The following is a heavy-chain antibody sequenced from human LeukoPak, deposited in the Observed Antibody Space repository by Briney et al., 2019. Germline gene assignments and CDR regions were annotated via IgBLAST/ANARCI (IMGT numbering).Heavy chain of an antibody. V-gene: IGHV3-23*01. CDR1: GFTFSSYG. J-gene: IGHJ6*03. D-gene: IGHD1-26*01. Sequence: GGSLRLSCAASGFTFSSYGMSWVRQAPGKGLEWVSAISGSGGSTYYADSVKGRFTISRDNSKNTLYLQMNSLRAEDTAVYYCAKDGSGSRPYYYYMDVWGKGTTVTVSS. CDR3: AKDGSGSRPYYYYMDV. CDR2: ISGSGGST.